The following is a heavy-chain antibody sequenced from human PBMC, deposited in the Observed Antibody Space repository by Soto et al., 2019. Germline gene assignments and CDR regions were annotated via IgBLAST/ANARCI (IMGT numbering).Heavy chain of an antibody. J-gene: IGHJ4*02. D-gene: IGHD6-13*01. V-gene: IGHV1-69*13. Sequence: SVKVSCKASGGTFSSYAISWVRQAPGQGLEWMGGIIPIFGTANYAQKFQGRVTITADESTSTAYMELSSLRSEDTAVYYCARDPDGSSWNSGFDYWGQGTLVTVSS. CDR2: IIPIFGTA. CDR1: GGTFSSYA. CDR3: ARDPDGSSWNSGFDY.